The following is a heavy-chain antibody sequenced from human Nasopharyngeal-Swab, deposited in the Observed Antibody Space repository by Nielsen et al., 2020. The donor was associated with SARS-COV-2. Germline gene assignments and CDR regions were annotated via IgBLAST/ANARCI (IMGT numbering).Heavy chain of an antibody. Sequence: GESLKISCVASGFTFGDHTMHWVRQAPGKGLEWVAFIAHDASNEYYGDSVKGRFSISRDSSKNTLYLQMDSLRGEDTAVYYCARDAPAHYGAFYWGQGTLVTVSS. V-gene: IGHV3-30*02. CDR2: IAHDASNE. CDR3: ARDAPAHYGAFY. D-gene: IGHD4-17*01. J-gene: IGHJ4*02. CDR1: GFTFGDHT.